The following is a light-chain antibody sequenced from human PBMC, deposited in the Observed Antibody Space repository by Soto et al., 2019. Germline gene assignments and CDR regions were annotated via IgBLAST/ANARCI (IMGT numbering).Light chain of an antibody. V-gene: IGLV2-8*01. Sequence: QSVLSQPPSASGSPGQSVTISCTGTSSDVGGYNYVSWYQQHPGKAPKFMIYEVTKRPSGVPDRFSGSKSGNTASLTVSGLQADDEADYYCSSYAGSNNWVFGGGTKLTVL. CDR2: EVT. CDR3: SSYAGSNNWV. CDR1: SSDVGGYNY. J-gene: IGLJ3*02.